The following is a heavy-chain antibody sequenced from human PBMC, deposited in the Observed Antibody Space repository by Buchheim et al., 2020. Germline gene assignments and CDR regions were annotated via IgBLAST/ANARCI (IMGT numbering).Heavy chain of an antibody. V-gene: IGHV3-23*01. D-gene: IGHD6-6*01. CDR2: ISCSGGSP. J-gene: IGHJ6*02. Sequence: EVQLLESGGGLVQPGGSLRLSCAASGFTFSSYAMSWVRQAPGKGLEWVSAISCSGGSPYYADSVTGRFTITRDNSKNTLYLQMNSLRAEDTAVYYCAKGVAARRSHYYGMDVWGQGTT. CDR1: GFTFSSYA. CDR3: AKGVAARRSHYYGMDV.